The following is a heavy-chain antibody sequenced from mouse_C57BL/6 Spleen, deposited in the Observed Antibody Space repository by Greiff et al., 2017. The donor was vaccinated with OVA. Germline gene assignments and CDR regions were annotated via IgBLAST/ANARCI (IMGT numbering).Heavy chain of an antibody. CDR2: INPNNGGT. CDR3: ARSDWDWGYFDY. D-gene: IGHD4-1*01. V-gene: IGHV1-22*01. Sequence: EVQLQESGPELVKPGASVKMSCKASGYTFTDYNMHWVKQSHGKSLEWIGYINPNNGGTSYNQKFKGKATLTVNKSSSTAYMERRSLTSEDSAVYYCARSDWDWGYFDYWGQGTTLTVSS. CDR1: GYTFTDYN. J-gene: IGHJ2*01.